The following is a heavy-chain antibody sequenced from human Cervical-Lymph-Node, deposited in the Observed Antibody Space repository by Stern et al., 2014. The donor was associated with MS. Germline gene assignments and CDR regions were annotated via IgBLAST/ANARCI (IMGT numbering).Heavy chain of an antibody. V-gene: IGHV1-58*02. CDR1: GFTFVSYA. D-gene: IGHD3-10*01. Sequence: QMQLVQSGPEVKRPGTSVRVSCKASGFTFVSYAMQWVRQARGQRLERIGFIVDGRGDTRYAQKFNDRVSISSDMSTSTVNMELSSLRSYDTAVYYCAAEGEYIRSGIYHYTGMDVWGQGTTVTVSS. CDR3: AAEGEYIRSGIYHYTGMDV. CDR2: IVDGRGDT. J-gene: IGHJ6*02.